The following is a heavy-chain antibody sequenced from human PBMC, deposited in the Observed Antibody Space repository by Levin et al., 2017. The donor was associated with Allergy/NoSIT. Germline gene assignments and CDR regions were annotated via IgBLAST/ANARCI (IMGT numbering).Heavy chain of an antibody. J-gene: IGHJ4*02. Sequence: PGGSLRLSCAASGFTFSDYAMSWVRQAPGKGLEWVSVMSGGGGSTHYADSVKGRFTISRDNSRNTLYLQMTSLRDEDTAVYYCAKEGCTSTTCYTNCWGQGTLVTVSS. D-gene: IGHD2-2*02. CDR3: AKEGCTSTTCYTNC. V-gene: IGHV3-23*01. CDR1: GFTFSDYA. CDR2: MSGGGGST.